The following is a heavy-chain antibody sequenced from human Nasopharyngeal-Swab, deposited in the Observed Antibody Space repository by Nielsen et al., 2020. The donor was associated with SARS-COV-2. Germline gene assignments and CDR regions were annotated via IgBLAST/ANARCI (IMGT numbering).Heavy chain of an antibody. CDR1: GLTFSNAW. V-gene: IGHV3-15*01. CDR2: IKSKTDGGTT. CDR3: TTDRFYDYVWGSYRYLDY. J-gene: IGHJ4*02. Sequence: GEALKISCAASGLTFSNAWMSWVRQAPGKGLEWVGRIKSKTDGGTTDYAAPVKGRFTISRDDSKNTLYLQMNSLKTEDTAVYYCTTDRFYDYVWGSYRYLDYWGQGTLVTVSS. D-gene: IGHD3-16*02.